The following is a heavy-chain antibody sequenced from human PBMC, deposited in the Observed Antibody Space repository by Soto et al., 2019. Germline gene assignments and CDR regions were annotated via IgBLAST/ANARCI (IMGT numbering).Heavy chain of an antibody. V-gene: IGHV4-30-4*01. Sequence: QVQLQESGSGLVKPSQSLSLTCTVSGVSLNTADTWWSWIRQSPGKGLEFIGYYHSGGSTYYDASLRSGVIISADTSNIQFSLKLSSVTVADTAVYFCVRSRQMESGNDYGLDVWGQGTTVTVSS. CDR3: VRSRQMESGNDYGLDV. J-gene: IGHJ6*02. D-gene: IGHD1-1*01. CDR2: YHSGGST. CDR1: GVSLNTADTW.